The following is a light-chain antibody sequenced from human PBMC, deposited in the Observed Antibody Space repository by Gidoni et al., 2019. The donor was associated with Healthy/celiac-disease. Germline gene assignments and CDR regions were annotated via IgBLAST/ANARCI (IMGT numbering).Light chain of an antibody. Sequence: QSVLTQPPPVSGAPGQRVTISCTGSSPNIGAGYDVHWYQQLPGTAPKLLIYGNSNRPSGVPDRFSGSKSGTSSSLAITGLQAEDEADDYCQSYDSSLSGSRVFGGGTKLTVL. CDR3: QSYDSSLSGSRV. J-gene: IGLJ3*02. CDR1: SPNIGAGYD. CDR2: GNS. V-gene: IGLV1-40*01.